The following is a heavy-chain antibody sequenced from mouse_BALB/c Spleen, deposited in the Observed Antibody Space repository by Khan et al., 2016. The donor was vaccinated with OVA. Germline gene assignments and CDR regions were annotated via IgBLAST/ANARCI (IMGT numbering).Heavy chain of an antibody. D-gene: IGHD1-1*01. CDR3: ARRGLRWDFDY. V-gene: IGHV1-7*01. Sequence: QVQLQQSGAELAKPGASVKMSCKASGYTFINYWILWVKQRPGQGLEWIGYINPSTGYTEYNQNFKDKVTLTADKSSSTAYMQLSSLTSEDSAVYDCARRGLRWDFDYWGQGTTLTVSS. CDR2: INPSTGYT. J-gene: IGHJ2*01. CDR1: GYTFINYW.